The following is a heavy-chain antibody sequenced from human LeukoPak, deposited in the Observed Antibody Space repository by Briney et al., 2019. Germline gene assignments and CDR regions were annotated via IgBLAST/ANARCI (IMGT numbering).Heavy chain of an antibody. Sequence: GGSLRLSCAASGFTFSSYAMGWVRQDPGKGLEWVSAISGSGGSTYYADSVKGRFTISRDNSKNTLYLQVNSLRAEDTAVYYCAKDDSSHYGGKLNFDYWGQGTLVTVSS. V-gene: IGHV3-23*01. J-gene: IGHJ4*02. CDR3: AKDDSSHYGGKLNFDY. CDR1: GFTFSSYA. D-gene: IGHD4-23*01. CDR2: ISGSGGST.